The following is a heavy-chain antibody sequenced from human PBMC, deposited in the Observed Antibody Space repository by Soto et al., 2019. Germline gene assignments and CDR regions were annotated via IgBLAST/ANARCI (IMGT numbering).Heavy chain of an antibody. D-gene: IGHD3-22*01. CDR1: GFMFSSFG. J-gene: IGHJ3*02. CDR3: ANGEKGRGITMKVVFYVVFDI. CDR2: ISYDGSNK. Sequence: GGSLRLSCAASGFMFSSFGMLWFRQAPVKGLEWVAFISYDGSNKYYSDSVKVRFTISRDNSKKTLYLQMNSLRAKGTAVYYWANGEKGRGITMKVVFYVVFDIGGQGKMVTVSS. V-gene: IGHV3-30*18.